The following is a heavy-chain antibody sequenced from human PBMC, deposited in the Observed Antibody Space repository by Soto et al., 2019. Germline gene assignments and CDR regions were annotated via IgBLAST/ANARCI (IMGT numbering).Heavy chain of an antibody. D-gene: IGHD4-17*01. CDR3: TRSESRYGESNWFDP. V-gene: IGHV1-69*12. J-gene: IGHJ5*02. Sequence: QVQLVQSGAEVKKPGSSVKVSFKASGGTFSSYAISWVRQAPGQGLEWMGGIIPIFGTANYAQKFQGRVTITADEYTSTAYMELSSQRAEDRAVYYCTRSESRYGESNWFDPWGQENLVTVS. CDR1: GGTFSSYA. CDR2: IIPIFGTA.